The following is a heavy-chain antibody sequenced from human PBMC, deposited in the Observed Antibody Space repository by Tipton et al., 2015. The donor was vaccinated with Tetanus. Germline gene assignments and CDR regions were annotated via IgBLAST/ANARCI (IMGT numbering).Heavy chain of an antibody. V-gene: IGHV4-30-4*02. CDR2: MYHSGQA. CDR3: ARYSIVATSNNWFDP. Sequence: QLVQSGAEVKKPGASVKVSCKASGYTFTRYGLTWIRQPPGKGLEWIGYMYHSGQAYYNSSLKSRVVILVDTSKNQFSLKLSSVTAADTAVYYCARYSIVATSNNWFDPWGQGTLVTVSS. D-gene: IGHD5-12*01. J-gene: IGHJ5*02. CDR1: GYTFTRYGLT.